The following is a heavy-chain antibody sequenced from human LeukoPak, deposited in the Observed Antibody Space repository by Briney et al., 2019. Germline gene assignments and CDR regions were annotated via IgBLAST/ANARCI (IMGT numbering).Heavy chain of an antibody. V-gene: IGHV4-4*07. CDR3: ARGQQQLVYNWFDP. Sequence: PETLSLTCTVSGGSISSYYWSWIRQPAGKGLEWIGRIYTSGSTNYNPSLKSRVTMSVDTSKNQFSLKLSSVTATDTAVYYCARGQQQLVYNWFDPWGQGTLVTVSS. D-gene: IGHD6-13*01. J-gene: IGHJ5*02. CDR2: IYTSGST. CDR1: GGSISSYY.